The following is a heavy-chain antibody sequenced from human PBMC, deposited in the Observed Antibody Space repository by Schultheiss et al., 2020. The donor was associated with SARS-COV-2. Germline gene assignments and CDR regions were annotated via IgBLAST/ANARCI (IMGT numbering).Heavy chain of an antibody. CDR1: GFTFSSYA. V-gene: IGHV3-23*01. J-gene: IGHJ6*02. CDR3: ARDPPPYGNLYYYGMDV. D-gene: IGHD1-26*01. Sequence: GGSLRLSCAASGFTFSSYAMSWVRQAPGKGLEWVSAISGSGGSTYYADSVKGRFTISRDNSKNTLYLQMNSLRAEDTAVYYCARDPPPYGNLYYYGMDVWGQGTTVTVSS. CDR2: ISGSGGST.